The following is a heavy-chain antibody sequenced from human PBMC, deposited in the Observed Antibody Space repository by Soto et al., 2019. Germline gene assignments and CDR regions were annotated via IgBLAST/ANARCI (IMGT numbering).Heavy chain of an antibody. J-gene: IGHJ5*02. V-gene: IGHV1-24*01. Sequence: ASVKVSCKVSGYTLTELSMHWVRQAPGKGLEWMGGFDPEDGETIYAQKFQGRVTMTEDTSTDTAYMELRSLRSDDTAVYYCARNDILTGYYWFDPWGQGTPVTVSS. CDR1: GYTLTELS. CDR2: FDPEDGET. D-gene: IGHD3-9*01. CDR3: ARNDILTGYYWFDP.